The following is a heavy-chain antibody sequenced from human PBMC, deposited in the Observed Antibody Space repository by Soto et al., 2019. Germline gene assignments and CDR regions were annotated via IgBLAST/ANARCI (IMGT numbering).Heavy chain of an antibody. CDR2: IIPMFGTA. Sequence: QVQLVQSGAEVKKPGSSVKVSCQASGGTFSNYGISWVRQAPGQGLEWTGGIIPMFGTANYAQKFQDRVTFTTDESTSTAYMGLRSLTSEDTAVYYCARDSYPYYESGGSNYWAWWYFDLWGRGTLVTVSS. J-gene: IGHJ2*01. D-gene: IGHD3-22*01. CDR1: GGTFSNYG. V-gene: IGHV1-69*01. CDR3: ARDSYPYYESGGSNYWAWWYFDL.